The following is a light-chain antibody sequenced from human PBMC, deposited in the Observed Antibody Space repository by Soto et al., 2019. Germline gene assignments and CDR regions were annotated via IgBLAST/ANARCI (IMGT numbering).Light chain of an antibody. CDR3: SSYTSSSLHVV. V-gene: IGLV2-14*01. CDR1: SSDVGGYNY. Sequence: QSALTQPASVSGSPGQSITISCTGTSSDVGGYNYVSWYQQHPGKAPKLMIYDVSNRPSGVSNRFSGSKSGNTASLTISGLQAEGEADYYCSSYTSSSLHVVFGGGTKLTVL. CDR2: DVS. J-gene: IGLJ2*01.